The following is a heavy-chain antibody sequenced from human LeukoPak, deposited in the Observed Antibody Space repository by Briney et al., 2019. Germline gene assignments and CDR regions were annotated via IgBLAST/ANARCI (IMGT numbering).Heavy chain of an antibody. J-gene: IGHJ4*02. CDR3: VKNSGWYCLDY. D-gene: IGHD6-13*01. V-gene: IGHV3-7*03. CDR1: GFTFSSYA. CDR2: INQNGGQS. Sequence: GGSLRLSCAASGFTFSSYAMSWVRQAPGKGLEWVADINQNGGQSYYVDSVKGRFTLSRDNAKNSLFLQLDSLRAEDTAVYYCVKNSGWYCLDYWGQGITVIVSS.